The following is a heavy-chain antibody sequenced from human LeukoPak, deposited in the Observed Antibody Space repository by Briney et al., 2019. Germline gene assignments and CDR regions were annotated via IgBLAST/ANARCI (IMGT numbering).Heavy chain of an antibody. CDR2: IYTSGST. V-gene: IGHV4-61*02. D-gene: IGHD6-13*01. Sequence: SQTLSLTCTVSGGSISSGSNYWSWIRQPAGKGLEWIGLIYTSGSTNYNPSLKSRVTISVDTSKNQFSLKLSSVTAADTAVYYCAREGDDIAAAGSYYFDYWGQGNLVTVSS. CDR1: GGSISSGSNY. J-gene: IGHJ4*02. CDR3: AREGDDIAAAGSYYFDY.